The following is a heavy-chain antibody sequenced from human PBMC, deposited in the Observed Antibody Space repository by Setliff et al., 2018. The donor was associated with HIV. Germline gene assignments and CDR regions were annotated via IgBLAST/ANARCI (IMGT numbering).Heavy chain of an antibody. Sequence: GGSLRLSCAASGFTFSNYDIHWVRQSTDTGLQWVSVIGTAGDTYYTDSAKGRFTISRDNAKNSCYLQISSLTIADTALYYCVRGSLAGDVPEYWGQGTLVTVSS. J-gene: IGHJ4*02. CDR1: GFTFSNYD. D-gene: IGHD3-10*01. CDR2: IGTAGDT. CDR3: VRGSLAGDVPEY. V-gene: IGHV3-13*01.